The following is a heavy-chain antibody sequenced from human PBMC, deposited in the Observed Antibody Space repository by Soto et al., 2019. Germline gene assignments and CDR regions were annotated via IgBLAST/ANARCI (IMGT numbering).Heavy chain of an antibody. CDR3: AGSFKYGSGTFDALDV. J-gene: IGHJ3*01. Sequence: QVLLVQSGTEVKKPGSSVKVSCQASGGTSSDYALTWVRQAPGQGLEWMGGIIPIFGTANYAQRFQGRVSITADESSSTAYMELSSLKSEDTAVYYCAGSFKYGSGTFDALDVWGHGQMVMVSS. CDR2: IIPIFGTA. V-gene: IGHV1-69*01. D-gene: IGHD3-10*01. CDR1: GGTSSDYA.